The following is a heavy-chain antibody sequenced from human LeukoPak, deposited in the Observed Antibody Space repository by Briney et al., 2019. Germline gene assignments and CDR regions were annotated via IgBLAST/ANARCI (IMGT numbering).Heavy chain of an antibody. CDR3: ARLGFGCLYT. Sequence: GESLKISCNGSGNSFTSYWNGWVRPMPGKGLEWMGIIYAADSDSRYSPSFQGQVTISADKSISAAYLQWSGLKASDTAMYYCARLGFGCLYTCGQGTLVTVSS. V-gene: IGHV5-51*01. CDR1: GNSFTSYW. D-gene: IGHD3-10*01. J-gene: IGHJ5*02. CDR2: IYAADSDS.